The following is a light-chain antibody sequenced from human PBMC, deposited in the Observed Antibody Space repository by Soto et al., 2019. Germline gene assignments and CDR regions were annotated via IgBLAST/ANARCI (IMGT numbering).Light chain of an antibody. Sequence: QSALTQPASVSGSHGQSITIACTGTNRDLGSYHRVSWFQQHPGKVPKVMIYEGTNRPSGVSDRFSGSKSDNTASLTVSGLQSDDEGDYYCCSYLGDDTFVFGNGTKLTVL. V-gene: IGLV2-23*01. CDR2: EGT. CDR1: NRDLGSYHR. CDR3: CSYLGDDTFV. J-gene: IGLJ6*01.